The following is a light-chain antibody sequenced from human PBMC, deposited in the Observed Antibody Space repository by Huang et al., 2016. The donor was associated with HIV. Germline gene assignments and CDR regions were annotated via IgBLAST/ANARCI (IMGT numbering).Light chain of an antibody. Sequence: EIVLTQSPGTLSLSPGEQATLSCKASQIVSSSYLAWYQQKPGQAPRRLIYAVSTRATGIPDRFSGSGSGTVFTLTISRLEPEDFAVYYCQQFRNSLTFGGGTKVEIK. V-gene: IGKV3-20*01. CDR1: QIVSSSY. CDR3: QQFRNSLT. J-gene: IGKJ4*01. CDR2: AVS.